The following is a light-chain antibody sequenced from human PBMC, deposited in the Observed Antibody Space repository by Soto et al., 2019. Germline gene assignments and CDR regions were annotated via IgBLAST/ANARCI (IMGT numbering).Light chain of an antibody. CDR1: QSISNY. V-gene: IGKV3-11*01. CDR2: DSS. CDR3: QQRSYWVT. J-gene: IGKJ4*01. Sequence: EIVLTQSPATLSLSPWERATLSCRASQSISNYLAWYQHKPGQPPRLLIYDSSNRATGIPARFSGSGSGTDFTLIISSLEPVDFAVYYCQQRSYWVTFGGGTTVEIE.